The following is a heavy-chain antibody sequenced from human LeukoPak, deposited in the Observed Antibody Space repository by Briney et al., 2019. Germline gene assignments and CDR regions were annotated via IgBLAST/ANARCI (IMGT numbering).Heavy chain of an antibody. J-gene: IGHJ4*02. D-gene: IGHD6-13*01. V-gene: IGHV3-23*01. CDR2: IIPSGGST. CDR3: ARTRWSSSWYYFDS. CDR1: GFTFSSYA. Sequence: SGGSLRLSCAASGFTFSSYAMSWVRLAPGKGLEWVSAIIPSGGSTYYADSVKGRFTISRDNSKNTLYLLMNSLRAEDTAVYYCARTRWSSSWYYFDSWGQGTLVTVSS.